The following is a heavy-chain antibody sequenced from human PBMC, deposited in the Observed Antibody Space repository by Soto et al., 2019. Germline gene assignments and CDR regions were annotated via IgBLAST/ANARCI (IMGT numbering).Heavy chain of an antibody. V-gene: IGHV4-59*08. CDR3: ARLPRYYGSGSYLAPFDY. J-gene: IGHJ4*02. CDR2: IYYSGST. D-gene: IGHD3-10*01. Sequence: SETLSLTCTFSGCSISSYYWSWIRQPPGKGLEWIGYIYYSGSTNYNPSLKSRVTISVDTSKNQFSLKLSSVTAADTAVYYCARLPRYYGSGSYLAPFDYWGQGTLVTVSS. CDR1: GCSISSYY.